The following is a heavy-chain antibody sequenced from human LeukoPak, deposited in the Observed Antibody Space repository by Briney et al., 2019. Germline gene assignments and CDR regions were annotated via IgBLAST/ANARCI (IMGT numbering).Heavy chain of an antibody. D-gene: IGHD5-12*01. CDR1: GYTFTCYY. Sequence: GASVKVSCKASGYTFTCYYMHWVRQAPGQGLEWMGWINPNSGGTNYAQKFQGRVTMTRDTSISTAYMELSRLRSDDTAVYYCAREVRGYSGYDSPSFDIWGQGTMVTVSS. CDR3: AREVRGYSGYDSPSFDI. V-gene: IGHV1-2*02. CDR2: INPNSGGT. J-gene: IGHJ3*02.